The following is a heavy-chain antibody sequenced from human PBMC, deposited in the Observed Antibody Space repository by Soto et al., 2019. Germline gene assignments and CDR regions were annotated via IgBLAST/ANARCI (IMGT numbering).Heavy chain of an antibody. D-gene: IGHD1-7*01. Sequence: QVQLVESGGGVVQPGRSLRLSCAASGFTFSSYAMHWVRQAPGKGLEWVAVISYDGSNKYYADSVKGRFTISRDNSKNPPYPQMDSLGAEDTAVYYCSRELGLRIDQWGQGTLVTVSS. J-gene: IGHJ4*02. CDR1: GFTFSSYA. V-gene: IGHV3-30-3*01. CDR3: SRELGLRIDQ. CDR2: ISYDGSNK.